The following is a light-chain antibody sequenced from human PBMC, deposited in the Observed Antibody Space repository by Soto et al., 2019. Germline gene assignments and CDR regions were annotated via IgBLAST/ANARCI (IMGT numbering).Light chain of an antibody. V-gene: IGLV2-8*01. CDR2: EVS. CDR1: SSDVGGYNF. J-gene: IGLJ1*01. CDR3: SSYAGSNNLV. Sequence: QSALTRPPSASGSPGQSVTISCTGTSSDVGGYNFVSWYQQHPGKAPKVMIYEVSKRPSGVPDRFSGSKSGSTASLTVSGLQAEDEADYYCSSYAGSNNLVFGTGTKVTVL.